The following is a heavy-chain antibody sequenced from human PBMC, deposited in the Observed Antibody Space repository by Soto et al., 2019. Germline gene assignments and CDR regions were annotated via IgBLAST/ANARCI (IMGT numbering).Heavy chain of an antibody. V-gene: IGHV3-30-3*01. D-gene: IGHD6-13*01. Sequence: QVQLVESGGGVGQPGRSLRLSCAASGFTFSSYAMHWVRQAPGKGLEWVAVISYDGSNKYYADSVKGRFTISRDNSKNALDLQMNSLRAEDTAVYYCARELVPVSNWFDPWGQGTLVTVSS. CDR1: GFTFSSYA. CDR3: ARELVPVSNWFDP. CDR2: ISYDGSNK. J-gene: IGHJ5*02.